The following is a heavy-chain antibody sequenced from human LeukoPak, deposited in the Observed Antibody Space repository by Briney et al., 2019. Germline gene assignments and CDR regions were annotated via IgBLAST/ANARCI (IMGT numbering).Heavy chain of an antibody. D-gene: IGHD2-21*02. CDR1: GFTFSNYG. CDR3: AREYRRVTGKSPGIDY. CDR2: ISYDGSNK. V-gene: IGHV3-30*03. Sequence: GGSLRLSCAASGFTFSNYGMHWVRQAPGKGLEWVAVISYDGSNKYYVDSVKGRFTISRDNSKNTLYLQMNSLRAEDTAVYYCAREYRRVTGKSPGIDYWGKGTLVTVSS. J-gene: IGHJ4*02.